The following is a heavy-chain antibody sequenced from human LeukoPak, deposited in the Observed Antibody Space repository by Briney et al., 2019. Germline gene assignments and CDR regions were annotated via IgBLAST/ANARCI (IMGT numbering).Heavy chain of an antibody. D-gene: IGHD5-12*01. CDR3: ARLESGYDYFDY. CDR1: GGSISSYY. Sequence: SETLSLTCTVSGGSISSYYWSWIRQPPGKGLEWIGYIYTSGSTNYNPSPKSPVTISVDTSKNQFSLKLSSVTAADTAVYYCARLESGYDYFDYWGQGTLVTVSS. CDR2: IYTSGST. V-gene: IGHV4-4*09. J-gene: IGHJ4*02.